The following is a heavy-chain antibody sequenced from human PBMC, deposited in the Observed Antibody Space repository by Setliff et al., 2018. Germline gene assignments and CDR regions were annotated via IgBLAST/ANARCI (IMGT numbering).Heavy chain of an antibody. Sequence: SVKVSCKASGGTFSSYGISWVRQAPGQGLEWMGGTIPIFGTTDYAQKFRGRVTIITDESTSTAFMQLSSLRSEDTAVYYCVREGVDSRSSTDYRYYMDVWGKWTTVTVSS. CDR3: VREGVDSRSSTDYRYYMDV. CDR1: GGTFSSYG. V-gene: IGHV1-69*05. D-gene: IGHD3-22*01. J-gene: IGHJ6*03. CDR2: TIPIFGTT.